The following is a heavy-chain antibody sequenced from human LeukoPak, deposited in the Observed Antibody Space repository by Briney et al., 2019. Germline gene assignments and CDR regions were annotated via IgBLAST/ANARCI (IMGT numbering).Heavy chain of an antibody. CDR1: GFSLSCCT. V-gene: IGHV3-21*01. Sequence: GGSLRLSCAASGFSLSCCTMSWVRQAPGKGLEWVSSITDSGTYIYYAESVKGRFTSSRDNAKNSLYLQMNSLRAEDTGVYYCARGASGWSRDVWGQGTTVTVSS. J-gene: IGHJ6*02. D-gene: IGHD6-19*01. CDR2: ITDSGTYI. CDR3: ARGASGWSRDV.